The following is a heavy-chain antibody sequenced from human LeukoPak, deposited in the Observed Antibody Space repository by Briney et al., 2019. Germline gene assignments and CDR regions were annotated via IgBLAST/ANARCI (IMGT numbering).Heavy chain of an antibody. CDR2: INHSGST. Sequence: ETLSLTCAVYGGSFSGYYWSWIRQPPGKGLEWIGEINHSGSTNYNPSLKSRVTISVDTSKNQFSLKLSSVTAADTAVYYCARLPTVTFFDYWGQGTLVTVSS. CDR3: ARLPTVTFFDY. J-gene: IGHJ4*02. CDR1: GGSFSGYY. D-gene: IGHD4-17*01. V-gene: IGHV4-34*01.